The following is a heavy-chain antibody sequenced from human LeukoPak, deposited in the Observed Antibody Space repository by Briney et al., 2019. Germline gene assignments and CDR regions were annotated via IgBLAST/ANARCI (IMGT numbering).Heavy chain of an antibody. CDR2: SYYSGNT. CDR1: GGSIRSYY. Sequence: SETLSLTCTVSGGSIRSYYWNWIRQPPAKGLEWMGYSYYSGNTNYNPSLKIRVSISVDTSNNQFSLSVNSVAAADTAVYYCARGGASSGWFDPWGQGTLVTVSS. D-gene: IGHD6-25*01. J-gene: IGHJ5*02. V-gene: IGHV4-59*01. CDR3: ARGGASSGWFDP.